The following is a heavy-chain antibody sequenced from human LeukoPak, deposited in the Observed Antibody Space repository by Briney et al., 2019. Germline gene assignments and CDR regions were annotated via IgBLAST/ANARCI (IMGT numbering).Heavy chain of an antibody. Sequence: GGSLRLSCAASGFTFSSYSMNWVRQAPGKGLEWVSYISSSSSTIYYADSVKGRFTISRDNAKNSLYLQMNSLRAEDTAVYYCARDQGTAMVTGGYWGQGTLVTVFS. CDR2: ISSSSSTI. CDR1: GFTFSSYS. V-gene: IGHV3-48*04. J-gene: IGHJ4*02. CDR3: ARDQGTAMVTGGY. D-gene: IGHD5-18*01.